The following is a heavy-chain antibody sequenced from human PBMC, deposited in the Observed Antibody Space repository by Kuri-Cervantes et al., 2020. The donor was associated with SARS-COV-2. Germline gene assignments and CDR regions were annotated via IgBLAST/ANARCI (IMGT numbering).Heavy chain of an antibody. D-gene: IGHD1-26*01. V-gene: IGHV1-69*05. CDR2: IIPIFGTA. Sequence: SVKVSCKASGGTFSSYTISWVRQAPGQGLEWMGGIIPIFGTANYAQKFQGRVTITTDESTSTAYMELSSLRSEDTAVYYCARGGVSEEPPRSNWFDPWGQGTLVTVSS. CDR1: GGTFSSYT. J-gene: IGHJ5*02. CDR3: ARGGVSEEPPRSNWFDP.